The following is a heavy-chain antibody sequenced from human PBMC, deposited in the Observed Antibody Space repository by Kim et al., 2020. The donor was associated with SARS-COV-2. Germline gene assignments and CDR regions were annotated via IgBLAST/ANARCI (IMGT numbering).Heavy chain of an antibody. V-gene: IGHV3-21*01. D-gene: IGHD3-16*01. CDR2: ISSSSSYI. Sequence: GGSLRLSCAASGFTFSSYSMNWVRQAPGKGLEWVSSISSSSSYIYYADPVKGRFTITRDNAKNSLYLQINSLRAEDTAVYYCASDYFDYVLAFDYWGQGTLVTVSS. J-gene: IGHJ4*02. CDR1: GFTFSSYS. CDR3: ASDYFDYVLAFDY.